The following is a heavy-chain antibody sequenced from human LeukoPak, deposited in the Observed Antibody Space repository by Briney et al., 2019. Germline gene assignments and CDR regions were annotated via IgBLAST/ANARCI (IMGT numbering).Heavy chain of an antibody. J-gene: IGHJ4*02. D-gene: IGHD3-10*01. CDR3: ATTGDMVRGVFDY. V-gene: IGHV1-69*02. CDR1: GGTFSSYT. Sequence: SVKVSCKASGGTFSSYTISWARQAPGQGLEWMGRIIPILGIANYAQKFQGRVTITADKSTSTAYMELSSLRSEDTAVYYCATTGDMVRGVFDYWGQGTLVTVSS. CDR2: IIPILGIA.